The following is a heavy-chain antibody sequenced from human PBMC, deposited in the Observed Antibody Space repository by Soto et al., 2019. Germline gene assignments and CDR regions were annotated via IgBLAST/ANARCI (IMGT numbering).Heavy chain of an antibody. J-gene: IGHJ6*04. V-gene: IGHV1-2*02. CDR3: ARGHRLLRYSDV. D-gene: IGHD3-9*01. Sequence: GASVKVSCKTSGDSFNDYYIHWVRQAPGQGLEWMGWINPNGGATKYAQKFQGRVTVTRDTSIRTVYMELSSLRSDDTAVYYCARGHRLLRYSDVWGKGTTVTVSS. CDR1: GDSFNDYY. CDR2: INPNGGAT.